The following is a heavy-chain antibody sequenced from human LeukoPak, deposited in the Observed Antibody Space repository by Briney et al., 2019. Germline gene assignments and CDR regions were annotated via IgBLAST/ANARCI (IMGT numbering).Heavy chain of an antibody. CDR3: ARANMVRGVGSFFDRNWFDP. Sequence: ASVKVSCKASGYTFTNYYMHWVRQAPGEGLEWMGIINPTGGSTSYAQKFQGRVTMTRDTSTSTVYMELSSLRSEDTAVYYCARANMVRGVGSFFDRNWFDPWGQGTLVTVSS. J-gene: IGHJ5*02. V-gene: IGHV1-46*01. CDR1: GYTFTNYY. CDR2: INPTGGST. D-gene: IGHD3-10*01.